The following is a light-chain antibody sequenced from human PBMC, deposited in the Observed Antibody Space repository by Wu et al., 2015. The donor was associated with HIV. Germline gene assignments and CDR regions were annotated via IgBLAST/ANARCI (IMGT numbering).Light chain of an antibody. CDR1: QGISNF. V-gene: IGKV1-27*01. CDR3: QKYNSAPRT. CDR2: GAS. Sequence: DIQMTQSPSSLSASVGDRVTITCRASQGISNFLAWYQQKPGKVPKLLIYGASTLQSGVPSRFSGNGSGTDFTLTISSLQPEDVATYYCQKYNSAPRTFGQGTKVEIK. J-gene: IGKJ1*01.